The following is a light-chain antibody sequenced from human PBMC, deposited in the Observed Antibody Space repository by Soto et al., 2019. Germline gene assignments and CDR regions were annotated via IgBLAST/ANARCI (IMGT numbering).Light chain of an antibody. CDR3: CSYTRSGTLI. CDR1: SGDIGDYNY. CDR2: DVS. J-gene: IGLJ1*01. V-gene: IGLV2-14*01. Sequence: QSGLTQAASVSGSRGQSITISCVGTSGDIGDYNYVSWYQQHPGKVPKVIIYDVSNRPSGVSYRFSGTKSGNTASLTVSGLQAEDEADYYCCSYTRSGTLIFGTGTKVTVL.